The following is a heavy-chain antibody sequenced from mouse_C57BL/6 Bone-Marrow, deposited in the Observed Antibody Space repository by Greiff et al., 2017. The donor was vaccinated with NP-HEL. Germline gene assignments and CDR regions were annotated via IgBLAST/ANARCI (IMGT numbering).Heavy chain of an antibody. D-gene: IGHD2-4*01. CDR1: GYTFTSYG. CDR2: IYPRSGNT. J-gene: IGHJ4*01. V-gene: IGHV1-81*01. Sequence: VQVVESGAELARPGASVKLSCKASGYTFTSYGISWVKQRTGQGLEWIGEIYPRSGNTYYNEKFKGKATLTADKSSSTAYMELRSLTSEDSAVYFCATEDYGYYAMDYWGQGTSVTVSS. CDR3: ATEDYGYYAMDY.